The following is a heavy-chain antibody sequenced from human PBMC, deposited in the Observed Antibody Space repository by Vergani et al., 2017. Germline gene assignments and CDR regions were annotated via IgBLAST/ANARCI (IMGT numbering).Heavy chain of an antibody. D-gene: IGHD3-22*01. J-gene: IGHJ5*02. Sequence: QLQLQESGSGLVKPSQTLSLTCAVSGGSISSGGYSWSWIRQPPGKGLEWIGYIYHSGSTYYHPSLKSRVTISVDRSKNQFSMKLSSVTAADTAVYYCARTYYYDSSGFNWFDPWGQGTLVTVSS. CDR1: GGSISSGGYS. V-gene: IGHV4-30-2*01. CDR3: ARTYYYDSSGFNWFDP. CDR2: IYHSGST.